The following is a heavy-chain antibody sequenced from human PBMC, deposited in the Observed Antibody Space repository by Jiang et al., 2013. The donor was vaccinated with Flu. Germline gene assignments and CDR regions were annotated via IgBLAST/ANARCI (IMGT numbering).Heavy chain of an antibody. CDR1: GGSISSSSYY. D-gene: IGHD5-24*01. J-gene: IGHJ3*02. V-gene: IGHV4-39*07. CDR3: ARPFSXLQYGPPSHAFDI. Sequence: GSGLVKPSETLSLTCTVSGGSISSSSYYWGWIRQPPGKGLEWIGSIYYSGSTYYNPSLKSRVTISVDTSKNQFSLKLSSVTAADTAVYYCARPFSXLQYGPPSHAFDIVGPRDNGHRLF. CDR2: IYYSGST.